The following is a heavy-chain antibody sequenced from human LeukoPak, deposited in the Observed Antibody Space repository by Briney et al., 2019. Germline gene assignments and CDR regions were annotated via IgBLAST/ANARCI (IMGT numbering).Heavy chain of an antibody. CDR3: ARDSYYCSSTSCYREYFDY. Sequence: SETLSLTCAVSGGSISSHYWSWIRQPPGKGLEWIGYIYYSGSTNYNPSLKSRVTISVDTSKNQFSLKLSSVTAADTAVYYCARDSYYCSSTSCYREYFDYWGQGTLVTVSS. CDR1: GGSISSHY. V-gene: IGHV4-59*11. CDR2: IYYSGST. J-gene: IGHJ4*02. D-gene: IGHD2-2*01.